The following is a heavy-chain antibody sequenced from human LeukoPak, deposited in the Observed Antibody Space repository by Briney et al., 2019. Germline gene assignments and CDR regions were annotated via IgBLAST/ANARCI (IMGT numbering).Heavy chain of an antibody. D-gene: IGHD3-10*01. CDR1: GFSFDDYV. CDR2: ISWNSGSI. J-gene: IGHJ6*02. V-gene: IGHV3-9*01. CDR3: AXDSXGSGSRYYGMDV. Sequence: GTSLRPSCAASGFSFDDYVMHWVRQAPGKGLEWVSGISWNSGSIGYADSVKGRFTTSRDNAKNSLYLQMNSLRAEDTALYYCAXDSXGSGSRYYGMDVWGQGTTVSVSS.